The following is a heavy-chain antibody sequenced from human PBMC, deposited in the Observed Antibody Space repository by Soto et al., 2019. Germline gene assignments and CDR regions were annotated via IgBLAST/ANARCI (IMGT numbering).Heavy chain of an antibody. V-gene: IGHV1-8*01. J-gene: IGHJ4*02. D-gene: IGHD3-22*01. CDR3: ARAWPYYYDSSGYYLPDY. CDR2: MSPNSGTT. CDR1: GYTFASYD. Sequence: ASVKVSCKAFGYTFASYDINWVRQATGQGLEWMGWMSPNSGTTDYAQKFQGRVTMTRNTSISTAYMELSSLRSEDTAVYYCARAWPYYYDSSGYYLPDYWGQGTLVTVSS.